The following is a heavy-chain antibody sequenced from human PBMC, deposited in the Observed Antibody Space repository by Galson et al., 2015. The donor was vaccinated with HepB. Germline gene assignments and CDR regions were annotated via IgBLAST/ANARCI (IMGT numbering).Heavy chain of an antibody. D-gene: IGHD2-15*01. Sequence: SVKVSCKASGYTFTSYDINWVRQATGQGLEWMGWMNPNSGNTGYAQKFQGRVTMTKSTSISTAYMELSSLRSEDTAVYYCARDPPYCSNSSCSSREGIDVWGQGTTVTVSS. CDR3: ARDPPYCSNSSCSSREGIDV. CDR1: GYTFTSYD. CDR2: MNPNSGNT. J-gene: IGHJ6*02. V-gene: IGHV1-8*01.